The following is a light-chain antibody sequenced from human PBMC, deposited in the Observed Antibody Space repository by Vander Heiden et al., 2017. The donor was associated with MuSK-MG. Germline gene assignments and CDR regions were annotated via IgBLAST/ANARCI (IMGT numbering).Light chain of an antibody. Sequence: SYELTQPSSVSVSPGQTATTTRAGDALPKQYASWYQQSPGQAPVVVIYKDTARPSGSPERFSGSSSGTTVTLTISGAQAEDEADYYCQSADNCGNYVVFGGGTKLTVL. V-gene: IGLV3-25*03. CDR2: KDT. J-gene: IGLJ2*01. CDR3: QSADNCGNYVV. CDR1: ALPKQY.